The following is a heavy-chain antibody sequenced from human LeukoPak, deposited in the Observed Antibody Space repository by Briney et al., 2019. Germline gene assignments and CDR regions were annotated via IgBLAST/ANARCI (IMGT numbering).Heavy chain of an antibody. CDR2: FYNSGST. V-gene: IGHV4-39*02. Sequence: SETLSLTCTFSGGSISSSNYYWGWIRQPPGKGLEWIGSFYNSGSTYYNPSLKSRVTISVDTSKSQFSLKLTSVTAADTAVYYCARDSEYSSFFDYWGQGTLVTVSS. D-gene: IGHD6-6*01. CDR1: GGSISSSNYY. CDR3: ARDSEYSSFFDY. J-gene: IGHJ4*02.